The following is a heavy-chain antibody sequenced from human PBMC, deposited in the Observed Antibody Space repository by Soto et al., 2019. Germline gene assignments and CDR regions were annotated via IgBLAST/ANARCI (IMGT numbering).Heavy chain of an antibody. D-gene: IGHD3-10*01. CDR2: VIPVFGLA. CDR3: ARGKSYYGSGKGIYDYYSLDV. J-gene: IGHJ6*02. CDR1: GGTFSSYA. Sequence: SVKVSCKSSGGTFSSYAISWVRQAPGQGLEWMGGVIPVFGLATYAQKVQGRVTITADRSTNTAYMEVSGLRSEDTAVYYCARGKSYYGSGKGIYDYYSLDVWGQGTTVTVYS. V-gene: IGHV1-69*10.